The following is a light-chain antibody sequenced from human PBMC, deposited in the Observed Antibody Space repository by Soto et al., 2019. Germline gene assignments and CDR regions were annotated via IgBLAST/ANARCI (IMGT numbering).Light chain of an antibody. CDR2: DVS. V-gene: IGKV3-11*01. J-gene: IGKJ4*01. Sequence: IVLTQSPAALSLSPGKRATLSFRASQSISNYLIWYQQKPGQAPRLLIYDVSNRAAGIPARFSGSGSGTDFTLTISSLEPEDFAVYYCQQRSSCPLTFGGGTKVDIK. CDR3: QQRSSCPLT. CDR1: QSISNY.